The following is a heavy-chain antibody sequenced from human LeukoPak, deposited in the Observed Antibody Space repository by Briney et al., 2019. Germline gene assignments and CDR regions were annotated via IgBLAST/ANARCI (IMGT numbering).Heavy chain of an antibody. D-gene: IGHD4-11*01. CDR3: ARLSYSIYYYYYYMDV. Sequence: GESLKVSCKGSGYSFTSYWIGWVRQMPGKGLEWMGIIYPGDSDTRYSPSFQGQVTISADKSISTAYLQWSSLKASDTAMYYCARLSYSIYYYYYYMDVWGKGTTVTVSS. V-gene: IGHV5-51*01. J-gene: IGHJ6*03. CDR2: IYPGDSDT. CDR1: GYSFTSYW.